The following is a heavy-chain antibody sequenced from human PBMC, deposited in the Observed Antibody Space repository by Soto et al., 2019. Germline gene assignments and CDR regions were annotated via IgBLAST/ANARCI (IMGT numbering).Heavy chain of an antibody. V-gene: IGHV3-66*01. CDR3: ARDSTVTSYYYYYYMGV. CDR2: IYSGGST. Sequence: EVQLVESGGGLVQPGGSLRLSCAASGFTVSSNYMSWVRQAPGKGLEWVSVIYSGGSTYYADSVKGRFTISKDNSKNTLDLQMNSLRAEDTAVYYCARDSTVTSYYYYYYMGVWGKGTTVTVSS. J-gene: IGHJ6*03. D-gene: IGHD4-17*01. CDR1: GFTVSSNY.